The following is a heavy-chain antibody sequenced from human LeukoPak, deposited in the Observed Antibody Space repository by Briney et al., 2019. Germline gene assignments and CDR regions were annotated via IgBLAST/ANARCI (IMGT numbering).Heavy chain of an antibody. CDR2: INPNGGAT. D-gene: IGHD3-16*01. Sequence: ASVKVSCKASGYTFSVWYMHWVRQAPGQGPEWMGWINPNGGATNYAQKFQDRVTLSMDTSISTVYMELTRLTSDDTAVYYCARAPGGMSMIRRIPVGRFDPWGQGTLVTIPS. CDR3: ARAPGGMSMIRRIPVGRFDP. J-gene: IGHJ5*02. V-gene: IGHV1-2*02. CDR1: GYTFSVWY.